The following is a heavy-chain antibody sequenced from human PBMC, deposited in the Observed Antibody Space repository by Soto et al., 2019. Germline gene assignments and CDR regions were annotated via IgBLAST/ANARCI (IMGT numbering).Heavy chain of an antibody. V-gene: IGHV3-23*01. CDR1: GFTFSSYA. CDR3: AKLHTAWLGRGPFDY. D-gene: IGHD6-19*01. J-gene: IGHJ4*02. Sequence: EVQLLESGGGLVQPGGSLRLSCAASGFTFSSYAMSWVRQAPGKGLAWVSAISGSGGSTYYADSLKGPFTISRDNSKNTLYLQMNSLRAEDTAVYYCAKLHTAWLGRGPFDYWGQGTLVTVSS. CDR2: ISGSGGST.